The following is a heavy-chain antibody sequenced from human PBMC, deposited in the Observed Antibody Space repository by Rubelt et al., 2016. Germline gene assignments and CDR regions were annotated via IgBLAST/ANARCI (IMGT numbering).Heavy chain of an antibody. CDR3: ARGREVLRLLDI. D-gene: IGHD2-15*01. Sequence: GQLQESGPGLVKPSQTLSLTCTVSGVSMSTGGPYWSWIRQHPGKGLEWIGYIYYTGTTYYNPSLKSRVSISVDTSTDQFFLKLNSVTAADTAVYYCARGREVLRLLDIWSQGTWVTVSS. CDR1: GVSMSTGGPY. J-gene: IGHJ3*02. CDR2: IYYTGTT. V-gene: IGHV4-31*03.